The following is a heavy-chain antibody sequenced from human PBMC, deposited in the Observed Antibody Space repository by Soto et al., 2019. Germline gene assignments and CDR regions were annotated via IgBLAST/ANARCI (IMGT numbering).Heavy chain of an antibody. D-gene: IGHD2-15*01. V-gene: IGHV3-7*01. CDR2: IQQDGSEK. J-gene: IGHJ4*02. CDR1: GFTFSNYW. CDR3: ARNLKYCSGGSCYPTVFDY. Sequence: GGSLRLSCAASGFTFSNYWMNWVRQAPGKGLEWVANIQQDGSEKYYVDSVKGRFTISRDDAKNSLYLQMNSLRAEDTAVYYCARNLKYCSGGSCYPTVFDYWGQGTLVTVSS.